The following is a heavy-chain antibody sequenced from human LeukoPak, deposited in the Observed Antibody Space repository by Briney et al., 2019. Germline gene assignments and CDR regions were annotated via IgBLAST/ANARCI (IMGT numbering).Heavy chain of an antibody. D-gene: IGHD6-19*01. CDR2: ISYDGSNK. V-gene: IGHV3-30-3*01. J-gene: IGHJ4*02. CDR1: GFTFSSYA. CDR3: ARTRPPYSSGKHFDY. Sequence: GGSLRLSCAASGFTFSSYAMSWVRQAPGKGLEWVAVISYDGSNKYYADSVKGRFTISRDNSKNTLYLQMNSLRAEDTAVYYCARTRPPYSSGKHFDYWGQGTLVTVSS.